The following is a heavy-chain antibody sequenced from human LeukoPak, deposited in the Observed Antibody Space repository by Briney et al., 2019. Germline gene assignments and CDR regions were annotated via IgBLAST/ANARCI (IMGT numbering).Heavy chain of an antibody. V-gene: IGHV3-7*01. CDR3: AREAMVRGVPDAFDI. CDR1: GFSFRSYW. CDR2: IKQDGIEK. Sequence: PGGSLRLSCAASGFSFRSYWMDWVRQTPEKGLEWVANIKQDGIEKYFVDSVKGRFAISRDNAKNSLYLQMNNLRAEDTAVYYCAREAMVRGVPDAFDIWGQRTVVTVSS. D-gene: IGHD3-10*01. J-gene: IGHJ3*02.